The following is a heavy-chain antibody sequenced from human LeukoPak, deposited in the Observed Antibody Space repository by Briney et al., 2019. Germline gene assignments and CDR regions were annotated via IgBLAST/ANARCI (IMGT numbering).Heavy chain of an antibody. D-gene: IGHD3-10*01. J-gene: IGHJ4*02. CDR1: GGTVSSYA. V-gene: IGHV1-69*05. CDR3: ASGITMVRGVIKGPHYFDY. CDR2: IIPIFGTA. Sequence: AVKVCCKACGGTVSSYAVSWVRQAPGQGLEWMGGIIPIFGTANYAQKFQGRVTITTDESTSTAYMELSSLRSEDTAVYYCASGITMVRGVIKGPHYFDYWGQGTLVTVSS.